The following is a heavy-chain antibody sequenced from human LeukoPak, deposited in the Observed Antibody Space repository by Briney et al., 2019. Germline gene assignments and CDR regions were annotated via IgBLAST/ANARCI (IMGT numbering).Heavy chain of an antibody. Sequence: PGGSLRLSCAASGFTFSKYDLSWVRQAPGKGLECVSAIDRGVGSTYYADSVKGRFTISRDNSKNTLYLQMNNLRAEDTAVYFCASTVTSNKVQHWGQGTLVTVSS. D-gene: IGHD4-17*01. V-gene: IGHV3-23*01. CDR1: GFTFSKYD. CDR2: IDRGVGST. CDR3: ASTVTSNKVQH. J-gene: IGHJ1*01.